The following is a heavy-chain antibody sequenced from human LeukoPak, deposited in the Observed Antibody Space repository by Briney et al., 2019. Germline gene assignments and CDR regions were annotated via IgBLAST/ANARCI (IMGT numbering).Heavy chain of an antibody. Sequence: GGSLRLSCAASGFTFSDYYMSWIRQAPGKGLEWVSYISSSGSTIYYADSVKGRFTISGDNAKNSLYLQMNSLRAEDTAVYYCARSPHYYDSSGHIDYWGQGTLVTVSS. CDR1: GFTFSDYY. V-gene: IGHV3-11*01. CDR2: ISSSGSTI. J-gene: IGHJ4*02. CDR3: ARSPHYYDSSGHIDY. D-gene: IGHD3-22*01.